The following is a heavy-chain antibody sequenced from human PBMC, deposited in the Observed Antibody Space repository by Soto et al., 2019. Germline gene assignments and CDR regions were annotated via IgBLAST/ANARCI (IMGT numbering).Heavy chain of an antibody. CDR2: IIPILGIA. CDR3: ARVAMVRGDTLDY. Sequence: SVKVSCKASGGTFSSYTISWVRQAPGQGLEWMGRIIPILGIANYAQKFQGRVTITADKSTSTAYMELSSLRSEDTAVYYCARVAMVRGDTLDYWGQGTLVTVSS. J-gene: IGHJ4*02. D-gene: IGHD3-10*01. CDR1: GGTFSSYT. V-gene: IGHV1-69*02.